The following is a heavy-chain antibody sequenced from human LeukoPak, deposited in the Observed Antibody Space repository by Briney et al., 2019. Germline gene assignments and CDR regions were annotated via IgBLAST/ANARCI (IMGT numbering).Heavy chain of an antibody. CDR2: ITGSGGTT. V-gene: IGHV3-23*01. D-gene: IGHD6-19*01. CDR3: AKDRSPGIAVAGTDY. Sequence: WGSLRLSCAASGFTFRTYAMSWVRQAPDKGLEWVSGITGSGGTTYYADSVKGRFTISRDNSRNTLYLQMDSLRAEDTAVYYCAKDRSPGIAVAGTDYWGQGTLVTVSS. CDR1: GFTFRTYA. J-gene: IGHJ4*02.